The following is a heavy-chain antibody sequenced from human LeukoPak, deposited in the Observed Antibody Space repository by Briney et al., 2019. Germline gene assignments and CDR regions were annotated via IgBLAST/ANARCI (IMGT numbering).Heavy chain of an antibody. CDR2: ISSSSSYI. Sequence: GGSLRLSCAASGFTFSSYSMNWVRQAPGKGLEWVSSISSSSSYIYYADSVKGRFTISRDSAKNSLYLQMNSLRDDDTAVYYCVRGVGVSRFNYLDPWGQGTLVIVSS. CDR1: GFTFSSYS. D-gene: IGHD1-7*01. V-gene: IGHV3-21*01. CDR3: VRGVGVSRFNYLDP. J-gene: IGHJ5*02.